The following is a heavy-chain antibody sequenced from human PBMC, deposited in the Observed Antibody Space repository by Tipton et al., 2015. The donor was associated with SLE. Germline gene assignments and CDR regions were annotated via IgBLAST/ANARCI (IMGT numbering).Heavy chain of an antibody. D-gene: IGHD3-16*01. Sequence: GSLRLSCAASGFTFSSYEMNWVRQAPGKGLEWVSYISSSSSTIYYADSVKGRFTISRDNSKNTLYLQMNSLRAEDTAVYYCAKDYDYYYYYMDVWGKGTTVTVSS. CDR1: GFTFSSYE. CDR2: ISSSSSTI. J-gene: IGHJ6*03. CDR3: AKDYDYYYYYMDV. V-gene: IGHV3-48*03.